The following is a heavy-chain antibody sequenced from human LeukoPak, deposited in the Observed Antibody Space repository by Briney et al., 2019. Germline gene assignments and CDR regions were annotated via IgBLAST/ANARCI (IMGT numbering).Heavy chain of an antibody. V-gene: IGHV3-21*01. CDR2: ISSSSRYI. D-gene: IGHD6-19*01. Sequence: GXXLRLSCAASGFTFSSYSMNWVRQAPGKGLEWVSSISSSSRYIYYADSVKGRFTISRDNAKNSLYLQMNSLRAEDTAVYYCAREDPPERGYSSGWYGYWGQGTLVTVSS. CDR1: GFTFSSYS. J-gene: IGHJ4*02. CDR3: AREDPPERGYSSGWYGY.